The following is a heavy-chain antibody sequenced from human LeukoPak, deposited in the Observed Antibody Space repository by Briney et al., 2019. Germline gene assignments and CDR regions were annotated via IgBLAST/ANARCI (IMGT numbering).Heavy chain of an antibody. CDR3: ARNLWFGDLFDY. Sequence: GGSLRLSCAASGFTFTTYWMSWVRQVPGKGLEWVANIKEDGSEKSYVDSVKGRFTISRDNAKNSLYLQMNSLRAEDTAVYYCARNLWFGDLFDYWGQGTLVTVSS. V-gene: IGHV3-7*01. J-gene: IGHJ4*02. CDR2: IKEDGSEK. CDR1: GFTFTTYW. D-gene: IGHD3-10*01.